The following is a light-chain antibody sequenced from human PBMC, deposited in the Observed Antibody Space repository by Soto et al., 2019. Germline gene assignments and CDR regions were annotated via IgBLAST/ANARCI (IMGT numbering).Light chain of an antibody. CDR3: AVWDISLSGVL. Sequence: QSVLTQPPSVSAAPGQKVTISCSGSSSNLGNNYVSWYQQFPGTVPKLLVSDTNDRPSGIPDRFSASRSGTSATLGITGLQTGDEADYYCAVWDISLSGVLFGGGTKLTVL. V-gene: IGLV1-51*01. CDR2: DTN. J-gene: IGLJ2*01. CDR1: SSNLGNNY.